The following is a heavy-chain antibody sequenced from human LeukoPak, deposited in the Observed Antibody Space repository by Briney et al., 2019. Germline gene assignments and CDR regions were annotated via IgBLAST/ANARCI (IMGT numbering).Heavy chain of an antibody. CDR1: GYTFTGYY. D-gene: IGHD3-10*01. CDR2: INPNSGGT. CDR3: ARDPTYYYGSGSTTAYYYYYMDV. J-gene: IGHJ6*03. V-gene: IGHV1-2*02. Sequence: GASVKVSCKASGYTFTGYYMHWVRQAPGQGLEWMGWINPNSGGTNYAQKFQGRVTMTRDTSISTAYMELSRLRSDDTAVYYCARDPTYYYGSGSTTAYYYYYMDVWGKGTTVTISS.